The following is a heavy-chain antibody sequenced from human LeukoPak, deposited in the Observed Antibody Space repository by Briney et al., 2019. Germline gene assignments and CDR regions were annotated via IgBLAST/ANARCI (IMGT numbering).Heavy chain of an antibody. V-gene: IGHV3-30*04. D-gene: IGHD2-2*02. CDR2: ISSDGSDK. CDR3: AKGPPVVVPAAIMGDWFDP. CDR1: GFTFSSYA. Sequence: PGGSLRLSCAASGFTFSSYAMHWVRQAPGKGLEWVAVISSDGSDKYYADSVKDRFTISRDNSKNTVYLQMNSLRAEDTAVYYCAKGPPVVVPAAIMGDWFDPWGQGTLVTVSS. J-gene: IGHJ5*02.